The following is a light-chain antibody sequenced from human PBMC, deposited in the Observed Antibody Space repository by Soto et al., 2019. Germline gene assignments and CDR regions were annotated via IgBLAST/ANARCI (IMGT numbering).Light chain of an antibody. Sequence: QAVVTQPPSASASLGASVKLTCTLSSGHSNNAIAWLQQQPEKSPRYLMKLTSDGTNNRGDGIPDRFSGSSSGAERHLIISSLQSEDEADYYCQAWGTGIGVFGGGTKLTVL. CDR2: LTSDGTN. CDR1: SGHSNNA. CDR3: QAWGTGIGV. J-gene: IGLJ3*02. V-gene: IGLV4-69*01.